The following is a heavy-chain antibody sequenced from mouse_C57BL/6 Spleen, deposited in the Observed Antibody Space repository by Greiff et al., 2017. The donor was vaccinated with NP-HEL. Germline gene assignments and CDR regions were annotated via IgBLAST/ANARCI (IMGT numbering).Heavy chain of an antibody. D-gene: IGHD2-5*01. V-gene: IGHV14-2*01. CDR3: ARRPAYYSNYWYFDV. CDR1: GFNIKDYY. CDR2: IDPEDGET. J-gene: IGHJ1*03. Sequence: VHVKQSGAELVKPGASVKLSCTASGFNIKDYYMHWVKQRTEQGLEWIGRIDPEDGETKYAPKFQGKATITADTSSNTAYLQLSSLTSEDTAVYYCARRPAYYSNYWYFDVWGTGTTVTVSS.